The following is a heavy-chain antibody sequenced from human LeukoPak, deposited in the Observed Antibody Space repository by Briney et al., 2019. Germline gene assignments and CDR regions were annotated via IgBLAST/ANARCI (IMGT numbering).Heavy chain of an antibody. CDR3: GGFGYEAAVDV. V-gene: IGHV3-7*01. CDR1: GFTFSTYC. D-gene: IGHD6-13*01. Sequence: GGSLRLSCAASGFTFSTYCMTWVRQAPGQGPEWLANINPTGRETFYVDPVKGRFTISRDNAKNLLYLQMSSLRGEDTAVYYCGGFGYEAAVDVWGQGTLVTVSS. J-gene: IGHJ4*02. CDR2: INPTGRET.